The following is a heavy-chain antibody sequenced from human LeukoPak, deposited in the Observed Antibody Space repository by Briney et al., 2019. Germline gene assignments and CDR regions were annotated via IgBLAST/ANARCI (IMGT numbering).Heavy chain of an antibody. CDR3: ARDGGEWELDY. J-gene: IGHJ4*02. Sequence: RTGGSLRLSCAASGFTFSSYSMNWVRQAPGKGLEWVSYISKSGSTIYYADSVKGRFTISRDNAKNSLYLQMNSLRAEDTAIYYCARDGGEWELDYWGQGTLVTVSS. D-gene: IGHD1-26*01. CDR2: ISKSGSTI. V-gene: IGHV3-48*04. CDR1: GFTFSSYS.